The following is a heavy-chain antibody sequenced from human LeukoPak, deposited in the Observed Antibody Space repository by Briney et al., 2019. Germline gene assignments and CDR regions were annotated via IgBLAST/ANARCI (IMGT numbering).Heavy chain of an antibody. Sequence: SETLSLTCTVSGYSISSGYYWGWIRQPPGKGLEWIGSIYHSGSTYYNPSLKSRVTISVDTSKNQFSLKLSSVTAADTAVYYCARHGGLNYYDYWGQGTLVTVSS. D-gene: IGHD3-10*01. V-gene: IGHV4-38-2*02. CDR3: ARHGGLNYYDY. CDR1: GYSISSGYY. CDR2: IYHSGST. J-gene: IGHJ4*02.